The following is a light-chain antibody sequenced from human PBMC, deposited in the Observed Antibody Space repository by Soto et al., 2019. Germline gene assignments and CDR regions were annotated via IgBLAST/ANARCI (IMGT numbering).Light chain of an antibody. CDR3: QQYNSYWT. CDR2: KAS. J-gene: IGKJ1*01. V-gene: IGKV1-5*03. Sequence: QVTQSTTDLSGSVDDRVTITCRASQSIRTWLAWYQQKPGTPPKLLIYKASSLESGVPSRFSGNGSGTDFALTINNLQPEDCATYYCQQYNSYWTFGLGTKVDIK. CDR1: QSIRTW.